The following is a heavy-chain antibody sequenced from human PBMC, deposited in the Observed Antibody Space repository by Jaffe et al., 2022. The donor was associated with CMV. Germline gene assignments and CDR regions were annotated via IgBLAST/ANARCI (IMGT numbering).Heavy chain of an antibody. CDR2: IYYSGST. J-gene: IGHJ5*02. CDR1: GGSISSSSYY. CDR3: ARQPNGHIRIWFDP. Sequence: QLQLQESGPGLVKPSETLSLTCTVSGGSISSSSYYWGWIRQPPGKGLEWIGSIYYSGSTYYNPSLKSRVTISVDTSKNQFSLKLSSVTAADTAVYYCARQPNGHIRIWFDPWGQGTLVTVSS. V-gene: IGHV4-39*01. D-gene: IGHD2-21*01.